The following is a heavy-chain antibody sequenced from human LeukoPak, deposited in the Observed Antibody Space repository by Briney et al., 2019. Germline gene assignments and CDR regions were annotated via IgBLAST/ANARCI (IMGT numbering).Heavy chain of an antibody. Sequence: SETLSLTCTVSGGSISSSSYYWGWIRQPPGKGLEWIGSIYYSGSTYYNPSLKSRVTISVDTSKNQFSLKLSSVTAADTAAYYCAREPREYQLIDYWGQGTLVTVSS. D-gene: IGHD2-2*01. CDR3: AREPREYQLIDY. CDR1: GGSISSSSYY. J-gene: IGHJ4*02. V-gene: IGHV4-39*07. CDR2: IYYSGST.